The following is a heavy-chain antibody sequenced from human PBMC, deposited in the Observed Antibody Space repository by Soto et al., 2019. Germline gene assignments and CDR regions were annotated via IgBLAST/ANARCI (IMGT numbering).Heavy chain of an antibody. CDR2: IFYTGNT. V-gene: IGHV4-61*01. J-gene: IGHJ2*01. D-gene: IGHD3-3*01. Sequence: QVQLQESGPGLVKPSETLSLTCTVSGDSVSSGSYYWTWIRQPPGKGLEWIGYIFYTGNTNYNPSLKSRVTISLDMSKDQFSLKLRSLTAADTAVYYCARALASKVRFSPLW. CDR3: ARALASKVRFSPL. CDR1: GDSVSSGSYY.